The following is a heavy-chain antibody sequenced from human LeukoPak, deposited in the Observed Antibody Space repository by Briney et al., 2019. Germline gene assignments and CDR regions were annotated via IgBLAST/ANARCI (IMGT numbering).Heavy chain of an antibody. CDR2: ISSSGSTT. D-gene: IGHD3-10*01. V-gene: IGHV3-11*04. CDR3: ARDQWELPLGADYFYHGMDV. CDR1: GFTFSDYY. J-gene: IGHJ6*02. Sequence: GGSLRLSCAASGFTFSDYYMSWIRQAPGRGLEWLSYISSSGSTTYYADSVKDRFTISRDNAKNSMFLQMNSLRAEDTGLYYCARDQWELPLGADYFYHGMDVWGRGTMVTVSS.